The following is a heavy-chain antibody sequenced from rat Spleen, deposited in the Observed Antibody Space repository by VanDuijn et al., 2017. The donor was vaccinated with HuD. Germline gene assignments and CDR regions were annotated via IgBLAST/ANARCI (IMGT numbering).Heavy chain of an antibody. Sequence: EVQLVESGGGLVQPGGSLRLSCVASGFTFKNYWMTWIRQAPGKGLEWVASITNASGRTYYRDSVKGRFTLSRDNAKSTLYLQMGSLRSEDTATYYCTTFSDYATSPFAYWGQGVMVTVSS. D-gene: IGHD1-6*01. CDR1: GFTFKNYW. CDR3: TTFSDYATSPFAY. J-gene: IGHJ2*01. V-gene: IGHV5-31*01. CDR2: ITNASGRT.